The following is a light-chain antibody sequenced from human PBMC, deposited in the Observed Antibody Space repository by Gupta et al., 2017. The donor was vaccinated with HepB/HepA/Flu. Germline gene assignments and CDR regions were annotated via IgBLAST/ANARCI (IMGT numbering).Light chain of an antibody. CDR3: QQYNNWPWT. Sequence: IVMTXPPATXXVSPGERATLSCRASQSVGSNLAWYQQKPGQAPRLLIYGASTRATGIPARFSGSGSGTEFTLTISSLQSEDFAVYYCQQYNNWPWTFGQGTKVEIK. CDR1: QSVGSN. V-gene: IGKV3-15*01. J-gene: IGKJ1*01. CDR2: GAS.